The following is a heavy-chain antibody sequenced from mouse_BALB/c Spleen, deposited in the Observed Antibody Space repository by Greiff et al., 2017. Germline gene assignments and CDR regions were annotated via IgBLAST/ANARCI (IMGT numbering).Heavy chain of an antibody. V-gene: IGHV2-2*02. CDR2: IWSGGST. CDR1: GFSLTSYG. Sequence: QVQLQQSGPGLVQPSQSLSITCTVSGFSLTSYGVHWVRQSPGKGLEWLGVIWSGGSTDYNAAFISRLSISKDNSKSQVFFKMNSLQANDTAIYYCARNWDGNYGWFAYWGQGTLVTVSA. D-gene: IGHD2-1*01. J-gene: IGHJ3*01. CDR3: ARNWDGNYGWFAY.